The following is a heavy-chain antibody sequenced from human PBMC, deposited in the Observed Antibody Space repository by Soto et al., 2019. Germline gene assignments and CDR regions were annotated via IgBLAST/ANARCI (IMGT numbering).Heavy chain of an antibody. CDR3: ARERYCSGGSCYSYADY. Sequence: SETLSLTCAVYGGSFSGYYWSWIRQPPGKGLEWIGEINHSGSTNYNPSLKSRVTISVDTSKNQFSLKLSSVTAADTAVYYCARERYCSGGSCYSYADYWGQGTLVTVSS. D-gene: IGHD2-15*01. J-gene: IGHJ4*02. V-gene: IGHV4-34*01. CDR2: INHSGST. CDR1: GGSFSGYY.